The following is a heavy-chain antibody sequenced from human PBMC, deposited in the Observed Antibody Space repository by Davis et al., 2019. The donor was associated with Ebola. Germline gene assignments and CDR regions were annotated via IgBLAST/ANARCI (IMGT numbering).Heavy chain of an antibody. CDR2: INHSGST. V-gene: IGHV4-34*01. CDR1: GGSFSGYY. Sequence: MPSETLSLTCAVYGGSFSGYYWSWIRQPPGKGLEWIGEINHSGSTNYNPSLKSRVTISVDTSKNQFSLKLSSVTAADTAVYYCASSRWYGWFDPWGQGTLVTVSS. D-gene: IGHD4-23*01. CDR3: ASSRWYGWFDP. J-gene: IGHJ5*02.